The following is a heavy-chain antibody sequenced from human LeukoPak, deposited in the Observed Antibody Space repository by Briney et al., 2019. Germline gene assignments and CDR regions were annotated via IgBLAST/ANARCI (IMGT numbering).Heavy chain of an antibody. CDR1: GGTFSSYA. CDR2: INPNSGGT. CDR3: ARLGDRIVGATTLDY. V-gene: IGHV1-2*02. D-gene: IGHD1-26*01. Sequence: GASVKVSCKASGGTFSSYAISWVRQAPGQGLEWMGWINPNSGGTNYAQKFQGRVTMTRDTSISTAYMELSRLRSDDTAVYYCARLGDRIVGATTLDYWGQGTLVTVSS. J-gene: IGHJ4*02.